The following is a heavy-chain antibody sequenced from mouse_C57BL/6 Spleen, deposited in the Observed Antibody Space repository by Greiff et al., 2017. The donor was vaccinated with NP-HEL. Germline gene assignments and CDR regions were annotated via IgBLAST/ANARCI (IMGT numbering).Heavy chain of an antibody. J-gene: IGHJ2*01. CDR2: IDPENGDT. Sequence: VQLQQSGAELVRPGASVKLSCTASGFNIKDDYMHWVKQRPEQGLEWIGWIDPENGDTEYASKFQGKATITADTSSNTAYLQLSSLTSEDTAVYYCTTLGSSGYWGQGTTLTVSS. CDR1: GFNIKDDY. CDR3: TTLGSSGY. V-gene: IGHV14-4*01. D-gene: IGHD1-1*01.